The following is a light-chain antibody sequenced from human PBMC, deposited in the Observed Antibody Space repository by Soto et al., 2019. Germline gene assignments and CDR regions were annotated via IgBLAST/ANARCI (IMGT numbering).Light chain of an antibody. Sequence: DIQMTQSPSSLSASVGDRVTITCRASQSISSYLNWYQQKPGKAPKLLIYDASSLESGVPSRFSGSGSGTEFTLTISSLQPEDFATYYCQQSHSFPITFGQGTRLEIK. CDR3: QQSHSFPIT. V-gene: IGKV1-39*01. CDR1: QSISSY. CDR2: DAS. J-gene: IGKJ5*01.